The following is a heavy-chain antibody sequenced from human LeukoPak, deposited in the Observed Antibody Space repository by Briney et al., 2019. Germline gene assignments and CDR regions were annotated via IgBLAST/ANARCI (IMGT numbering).Heavy chain of an antibody. V-gene: IGHV4-30-2*01. J-gene: IGHJ4*02. CDR2: IYHSGST. CDR3: ARGRSYFDY. D-gene: IGHD4-17*01. Sequence: PSETLSLTCAVSGGSISSGGYSWSWIRQPPGKGLEWIGYIYHSGSTYYNPSLKSRVTISVDRSKNQFSLKLSSVTAADTAVYYCARGRSYFDYWGQGTLVTVSP. CDR1: GGSISSGGYS.